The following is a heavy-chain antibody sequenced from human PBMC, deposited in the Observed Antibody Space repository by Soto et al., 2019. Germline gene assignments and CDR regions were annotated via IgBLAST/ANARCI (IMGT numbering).Heavy chain of an antibody. CDR3: AREVAAASFYYYYYGMDV. Sequence: SETLSLTCSVYVGSFSGYYWSWIRQPPGKGLEWIGEINHSGSTNHNPSLKSRVTISVDTSKNQFSLKLSSVTAADTAVYYCAREVAAASFYYYYYGMDVWGQGTTVTVSS. J-gene: IGHJ6*02. V-gene: IGHV4-34*01. CDR2: INHSGST. CDR1: VGSFSGYY. D-gene: IGHD6-13*01.